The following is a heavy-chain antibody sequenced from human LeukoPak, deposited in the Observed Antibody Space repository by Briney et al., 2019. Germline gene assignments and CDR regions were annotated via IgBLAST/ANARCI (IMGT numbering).Heavy chain of an antibody. Sequence: TGGSLRLSCAASGFTFSSYEMNWVRKAPGKGLEWVSYISSSGSTIYYVDSVKGRFTISRDNAKNSLYLQMNSLRAEDTAVYYCARVTVAGINWGQGTLVTVSS. CDR1: GFTFSSYE. D-gene: IGHD6-19*01. J-gene: IGHJ4*02. CDR3: ARVTVAGIN. CDR2: ISSSGSTI. V-gene: IGHV3-48*03.